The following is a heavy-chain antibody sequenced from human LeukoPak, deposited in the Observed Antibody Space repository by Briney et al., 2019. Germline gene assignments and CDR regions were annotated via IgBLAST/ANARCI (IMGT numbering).Heavy chain of an antibody. J-gene: IGHJ6*03. CDR2: INSEGYSI. V-gene: IGHV3-74*01. CDR3: ARGPEYSSSYYYYYYMDV. CDR1: GFTFSSYW. Sequence: GGSLRLSCAASGFTFSSYWMHWVRQVPGRGLVWVSRINSEGYSISYADSVKGRFTISRDNAKSTLFLQLNSLRAEDTAVYYCARGPEYSSSYYYYYYMDVWGKGTTVTVSS. D-gene: IGHD6-6*01.